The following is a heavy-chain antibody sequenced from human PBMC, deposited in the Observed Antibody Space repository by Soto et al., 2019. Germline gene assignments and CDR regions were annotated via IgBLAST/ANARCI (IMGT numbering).Heavy chain of an antibody. V-gene: IGHV1-69*01. J-gene: IGHJ4*02. Sequence: QVQLVQSGAVVKKPGSSVKVSCKASGGTLSSYSINWVRPAPGQGLEWMGEINPIFGPANYALKFQGRVTITQDESMSTAYMELSCLTSQATAVYYCARDGGRHSGGIAYWGQGTLVTVSS. CDR1: GGTLSSYS. CDR3: ARDGGRHSGGIAY. D-gene: IGHD1-26*01. CDR2: INPIFGPA.